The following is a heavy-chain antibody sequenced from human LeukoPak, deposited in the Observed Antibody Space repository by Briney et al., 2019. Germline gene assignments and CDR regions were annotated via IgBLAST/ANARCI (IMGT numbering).Heavy chain of an antibody. V-gene: IGHV4-30-2*01. Sequence: PSQTLSLTCAVSGGSTSSGGYSWSWNRQPRGKGLEWIGYIYHSGSTYYNPSLKSRVTISVDRSKNQFSLKLSSVTAADTAVYYCARGPVSPKDYYYYYGMDVWGQGTTVTVSS. CDR1: GGSTSSGGYS. D-gene: IGHD2-8*01. J-gene: IGHJ6*02. CDR3: ARGPVSPKDYYYYYGMDV. CDR2: IYHSGST.